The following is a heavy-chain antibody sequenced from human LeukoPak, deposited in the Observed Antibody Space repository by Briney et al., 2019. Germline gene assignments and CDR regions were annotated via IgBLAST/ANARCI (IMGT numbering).Heavy chain of an antibody. J-gene: IGHJ6*03. V-gene: IGHV4-61*02. Sequence: PSETLSPTCTVSGGSISSGSYYWSWIRQPAGKGLEWIGRIYTSGSTNYNPSLKSRVTISVDTSKNQFSLKLSSVTAADTAVYYCARDYSPYYYYYYMDVWGKGTTVTVSS. CDR1: GGSISSGSYY. D-gene: IGHD2-15*01. CDR3: ARDYSPYYYYYYMDV. CDR2: IYTSGST.